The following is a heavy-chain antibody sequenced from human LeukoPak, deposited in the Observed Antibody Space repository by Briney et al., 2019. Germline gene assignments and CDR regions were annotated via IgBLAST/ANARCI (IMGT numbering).Heavy chain of an antibody. CDR1: GYTFTDYY. CDR2: INPNSDYT. D-gene: IGHD2-21*01. V-gene: IGHV1-2*02. J-gene: IGHJ4*02. Sequence: ASVKVSCKASGYTFTDYYIHWVRQAPGQGLEWMGWINPNSDYTFYAQKFQGRVTLTRDTSISTVYMELTTLTSDDTALYYCAVAPGDYWGQGTLVSISA. CDR3: AVAPGDY.